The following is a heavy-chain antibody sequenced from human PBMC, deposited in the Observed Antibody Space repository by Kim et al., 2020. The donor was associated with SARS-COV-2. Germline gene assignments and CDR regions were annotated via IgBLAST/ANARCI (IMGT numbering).Heavy chain of an antibody. J-gene: IGHJ6*02. Sequence: GGSLRLSCAASGFTFSSYSMNWVRQAPGKGLEWVSYICSSSSTIYYADSVKGRFTISRDNAKNSLYLQMNSLRDEDTAVYYCARDRGGYQLPYYYYYYGMDVWGQGTTVTVSS. CDR3: ARDRGGYQLPYYYYYYGMDV. D-gene: IGHD2-2*01. CDR2: ICSSSSTI. V-gene: IGHV3-48*02. CDR1: GFTFSSYS.